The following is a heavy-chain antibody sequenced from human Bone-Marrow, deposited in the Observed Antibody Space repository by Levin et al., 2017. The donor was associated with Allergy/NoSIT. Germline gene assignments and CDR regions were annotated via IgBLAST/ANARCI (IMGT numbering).Heavy chain of an antibody. V-gene: IGHV4-39*01. CDR2: IYYSGST. CDR3: ASTMGEGPLDY. Sequence: PSQTLSLTCTVSGGSISSSSYYWGWIRQPPGKGLEWIGSIYYSGSTYYNPSLKSRVTISVDTSKNQFSLKLSSVTAADTAVYYCASTMGEGPLDYWGQGTLVTVSS. J-gene: IGHJ4*02. D-gene: IGHD3-16*01. CDR1: GGSISSSSYY.